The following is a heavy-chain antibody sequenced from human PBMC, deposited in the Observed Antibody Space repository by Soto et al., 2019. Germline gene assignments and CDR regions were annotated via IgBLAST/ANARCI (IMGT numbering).Heavy chain of an antibody. J-gene: IGHJ4*02. CDR1: GFTFSSYE. CDR3: ASTISGGYFDY. D-gene: IGHD1-26*01. Sequence: GGSLRLSCAASGFTFSSYEMNWVRQAPGKGLEWVSYISSSGSTIYYADSVKGRFTISRDNAKNSLYLQMNSLRAEDTAVYYCASTISGGYFDYWGQGTLVTVSS. V-gene: IGHV3-48*03. CDR2: ISSSGSTI.